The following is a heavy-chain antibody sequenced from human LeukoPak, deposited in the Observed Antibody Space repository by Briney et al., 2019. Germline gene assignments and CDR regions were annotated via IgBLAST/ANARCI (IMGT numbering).Heavy chain of an antibody. CDR3: AKADYDFWSGYSTPDY. V-gene: IGHV3-30*02. Sequence: GGSLRLSCAASGFTFSSYAMSWVRQAPGKGLEWVAFIRYDGSNKYYADSVKGRFTISRDHLKNTLYLQMNSLRAEDTAVYYCAKADYDFWSGYSTPDYWGQGTLVTVSS. CDR2: IRYDGSNK. D-gene: IGHD3-3*01. CDR1: GFTFSSYA. J-gene: IGHJ4*02.